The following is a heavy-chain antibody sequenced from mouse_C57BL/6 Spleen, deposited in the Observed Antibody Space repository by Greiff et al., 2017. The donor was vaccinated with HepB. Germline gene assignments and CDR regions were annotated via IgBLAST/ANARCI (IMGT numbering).Heavy chain of an antibody. CDR3: VRSNWDVMYFDV. CDR1: GFSFNTYA. J-gene: IGHJ1*03. V-gene: IGHV10-1*01. D-gene: IGHD4-1*01. CDR2: IRSKSNNYAT. Sequence: EVQRVESGGGLVQPKGSLKLSCAASGFSFNTYAMNWVRQAPGKGLEWVARIRSKSNNYATYYADSVKDRFTISRDDSESMLYLQMNNLKTEDTAMYYCVRSNWDVMYFDVWGTGTTVTVSS.